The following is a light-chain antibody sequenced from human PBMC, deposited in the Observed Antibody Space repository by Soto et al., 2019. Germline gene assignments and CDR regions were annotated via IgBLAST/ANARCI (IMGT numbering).Light chain of an antibody. V-gene: IGKV1-33*01. CDR1: HDIRNS. CDR2: DAS. Sequence: QMTQSPSSLSASIGDRVTITCHASHDIRNSLNWYQQTPGKPPKLLISDASNLEAGVPSRFSGSGFGTDFSFTIISLHPEDVATYFCQQYDNLPLTFGGGTKVEI. J-gene: IGKJ4*01. CDR3: QQYDNLPLT.